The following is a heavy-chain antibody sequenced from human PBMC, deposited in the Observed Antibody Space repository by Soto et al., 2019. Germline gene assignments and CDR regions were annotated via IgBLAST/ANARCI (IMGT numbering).Heavy chain of an antibody. V-gene: IGHV1-46*01. D-gene: IGHD6-19*01. J-gene: IGHJ4*02. CDR1: GYTFTSYY. CDR3: ARVGYSSGWYPDFDY. CDR2: INPSGGST. Sequence: ASVKVSCKASGYTFTSYYMHWVRQAPGQGLEWMGIINPSGGSTSYAQKFQGRVTMTRDTSTSTVYMELSSLRSEDTAVYYCARVGYSSGWYPDFDYWGQGTLVTVSS.